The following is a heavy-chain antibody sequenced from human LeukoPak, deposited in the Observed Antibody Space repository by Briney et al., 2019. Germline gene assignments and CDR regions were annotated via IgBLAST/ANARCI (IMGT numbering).Heavy chain of an antibody. CDR2: IKQDGSEK. Sequence: PGGSLRLSCAASGFTFSSYWMSWVRQAPGKGLEWVANIKQDGSEKYYVDSVKGRFTISRDNAKNSLYLQMNSLRAEDTAVYYCARDGWQQQLVRYYYYYMDGWGKGTTVTVSS. V-gene: IGHV3-7*01. CDR3: ARDGWQQQLVRYYYYYMDG. CDR1: GFTFSSYW. J-gene: IGHJ6*03. D-gene: IGHD6-13*01.